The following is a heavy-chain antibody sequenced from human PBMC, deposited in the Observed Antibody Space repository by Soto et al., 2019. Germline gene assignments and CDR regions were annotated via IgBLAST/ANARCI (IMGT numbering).Heavy chain of an antibody. D-gene: IGHD3-3*01. CDR1: GFTFSSYA. V-gene: IGHV3-23*01. Sequence: PAGYLRHTCAASGFTFSSYAMVWVRQAPGKGLEWVSTITANSGSTAYGDSVKGRFTISRDNSKSTLYLQMNSLRVEDTAAYYCAKSPEWPNRYFDYWGQGTLVTVPS. CDR3: AKSPEWPNRYFDY. J-gene: IGHJ4*02. CDR2: ITANSGST.